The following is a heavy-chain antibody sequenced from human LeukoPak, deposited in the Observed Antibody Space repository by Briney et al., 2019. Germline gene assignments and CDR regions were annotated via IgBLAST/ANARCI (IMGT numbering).Heavy chain of an antibody. CDR2: IFYSGGT. CDR1: GVTITNSY. V-gene: IGHV4-59*08. Sequence: PSETLSLTCTVSGVTITNSYWRWIRQPPGKGLEWIGYIFYSGGTNYSPSLKSRVSISIDTSNNQFYLKLKSVTAADTAVYYCASNPTSYFDYWGQGTLVTVSS. J-gene: IGHJ4*02. CDR3: ASNPTSYFDY.